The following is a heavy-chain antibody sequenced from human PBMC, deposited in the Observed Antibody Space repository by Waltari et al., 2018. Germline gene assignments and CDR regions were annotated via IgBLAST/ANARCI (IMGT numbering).Heavy chain of an antibody. J-gene: IGHJ4*02. CDR3: AADYGGNSGSWDY. V-gene: IGHV4-39*01. D-gene: IGHD4-17*01. Sequence: HLQLRESGPGLVKPSETLSLTCTVSGDSITSDTYYWAWVPQPPGKGLEWIGNIFHTGSAYYTPSLKSRVTISLDATKNQLSLKLNSVTAADTGVYYCAADYGGNSGSWDYWGQGTLVDVSS. CDR2: IFHTGSA. CDR1: GDSITSDTYY.